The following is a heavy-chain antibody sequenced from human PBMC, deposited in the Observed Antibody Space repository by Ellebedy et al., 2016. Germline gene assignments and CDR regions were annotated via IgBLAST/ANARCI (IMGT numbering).Heavy chain of an antibody. CDR1: DFSLRTFV. CDR2: LRSDGTTQ. D-gene: IGHD1-20*01. J-gene: IGHJ4*02. Sequence: GESLKISXTASDFSLRTFVIHWVRQAPGKGLEWVSSLRSDGTTQQYIDSVKGRFTISRDNSRDTVYLHMSSVRPEDTAVYYCARAPLITVPYFDSWGRGTSVTVSS. V-gene: IGHV3-30*12. CDR3: ARAPLITVPYFDS.